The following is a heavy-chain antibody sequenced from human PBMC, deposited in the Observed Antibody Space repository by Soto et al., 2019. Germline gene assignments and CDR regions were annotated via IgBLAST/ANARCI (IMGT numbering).Heavy chain of an antibody. CDR2: IYYSGST. D-gene: IGHD3-3*01. J-gene: IGHJ4*02. Sequence: QVQLQESGPGLVKPSQTLSLTCTVSGGSISSGGYYWSWIRQRPGKGLEWIGYIYYSGSTYYNPSLKSRVTISAATSKNQFSRTLSSVTAADTAMYYCAREQGDAVFGVLIGLTVDSWGQGTQVTVSS. CDR1: GGSISSGGYY. V-gene: IGHV4-31*03. CDR3: AREQGDAVFGVLIGLTVDS.